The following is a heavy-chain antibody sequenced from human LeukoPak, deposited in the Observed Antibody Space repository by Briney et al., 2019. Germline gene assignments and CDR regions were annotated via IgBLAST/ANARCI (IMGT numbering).Heavy chain of an antibody. D-gene: IGHD3-10*01. V-gene: IGHV2-5*01. CDR2: IYWNDDK. CDR3: AHLSGSYCFAYYFDY. Sequence: SGPTLLKSTQTPTLTRTFSAFSLSSSGVGVGWIRQPPGKALEGLAHIYWNDDKRYSPSLKSRLTITKDATKNQVVHTVTNMDRVDTATYYCAHLSGSYCFAYYFDYWGQGTLVTVSS. CDR1: AFSLSSSGVG. J-gene: IGHJ4*02.